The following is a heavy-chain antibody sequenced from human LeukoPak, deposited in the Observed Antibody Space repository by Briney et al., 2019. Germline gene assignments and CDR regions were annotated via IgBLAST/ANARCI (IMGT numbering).Heavy chain of an antibody. V-gene: IGHV3-23*01. CDR3: ARSSGYSYGYYFDY. J-gene: IGHJ4*02. CDR1: GFTFYSYA. Sequence: TGGSLRLSCAAPGFTFYSYAVSWVGQAPGKGLEWVSGISGSGGSTYYADSVKGRFTISRDNSKNTLYLQVNSLRAEDTAVYYCARSSGYSYGYYFDYWGQGTLVTVSS. CDR2: ISGSGGST. D-gene: IGHD5-18*01.